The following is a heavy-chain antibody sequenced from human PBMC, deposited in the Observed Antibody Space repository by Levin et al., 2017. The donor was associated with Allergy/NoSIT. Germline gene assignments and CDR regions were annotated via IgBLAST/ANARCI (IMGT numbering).Heavy chain of an antibody. CDR1: GGSISSGSYY. V-gene: IGHV4-61*02. D-gene: IGHD6-13*01. J-gene: IGHJ4*02. CDR2: IYTSGST. CDR3: ARGGQQLGEYYFDY. Sequence: ASETLSLTCTVSGGSISSGSYYWSWIRQPAGKGLEWIGRIYTSGSTNYNPSLKSRVTISVDTSKNQFSLKLSSVTAADTAVYYCARGGQQLGEYYFDYWGQGTLVTVSS.